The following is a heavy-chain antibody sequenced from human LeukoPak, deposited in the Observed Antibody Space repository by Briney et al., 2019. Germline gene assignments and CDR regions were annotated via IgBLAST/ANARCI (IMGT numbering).Heavy chain of an antibody. CDR3: GSTLSGYFNT. CDR2: INGRGDSS. V-gene: IGHV3-23*01. Sequence: AGGSLRLSCAASGFPFSSRSMTWVRQAPGKGLEWFSEINGRGDSSDYADSVKGRFAISRDNSRNRLYLQMNSLRVDDTAVYFCGSTLSGYFNTWGQGTLVTVSS. CDR1: GFPFSSRS. D-gene: IGHD6-13*01. J-gene: IGHJ5*02.